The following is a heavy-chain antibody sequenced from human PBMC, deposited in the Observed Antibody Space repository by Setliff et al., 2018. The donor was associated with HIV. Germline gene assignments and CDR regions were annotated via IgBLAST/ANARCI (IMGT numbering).Heavy chain of an antibody. J-gene: IGHJ4*02. V-gene: IGHV3-30*07. Sequence: GGSLRLSCAASGFIFSTYAMHWVRQAPGKGLEWVAVISYDGSSKYYADSVKGRFTISRDNSKNKVYLQMNNLRAEDTAVYYCATDSSGYYLGGFDYWGQGTLVTVSS. CDR3: ATDSSGYYLGGFDY. D-gene: IGHD3-22*01. CDR2: ISYDGSSK. CDR1: GFIFSTYA.